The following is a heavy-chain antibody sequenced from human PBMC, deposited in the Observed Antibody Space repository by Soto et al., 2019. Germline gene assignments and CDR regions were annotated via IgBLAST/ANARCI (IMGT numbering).Heavy chain of an antibody. CDR2: INYSGTT. CDR3: ARARTVAPRFDY. J-gene: IGHJ4*02. Sequence: QVQLQQWGAGQLKPSETLSLACAVYGGSFSAYSWTWIRQTPGKGLEWIGDINYSGTTSYNPSLKSRVTISADRSKNQFSLKVTSVTAADSAVYYCARARTVAPRFDYWGQGTLVTVSS. CDR1: GGSFSAYS. V-gene: IGHV4-34*02. D-gene: IGHD4-4*01.